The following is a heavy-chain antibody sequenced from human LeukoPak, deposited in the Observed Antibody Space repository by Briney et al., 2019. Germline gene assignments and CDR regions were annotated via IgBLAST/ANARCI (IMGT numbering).Heavy chain of an antibody. CDR2: IYYSGST. CDR1: SGSISGYY. V-gene: IGHV4-59*08. Sequence: SETLSLTCNVSSGSISGYYWTWLRQPPGKGLEWIGFIYYSGSTNYNPSLKSRVTISVDTSKNQFSLKLSSVTAADTAVYYCARHEGWDNWFDPWGQGTLVTVSS. CDR3: ARHEGWDNWFDP. D-gene: IGHD1-26*01. J-gene: IGHJ5*02.